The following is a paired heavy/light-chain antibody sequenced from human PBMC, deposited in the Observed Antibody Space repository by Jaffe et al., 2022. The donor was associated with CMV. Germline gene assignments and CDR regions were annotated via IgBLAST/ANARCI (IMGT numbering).Heavy chain of an antibody. CDR3: ARAAYFSDTNYFDAFDV. J-gene: IGHJ3*01. V-gene: IGHV4-4*07. Sequence: QVQLQESGPGLMKPSETLSLTCTVSAGSMNKYYWSWIRQPAGKGLEWIGRIYPSGSTNYNPSLKSRVTMSIDTSKNQFSLKLTSVTAADTALYYCARAAYFSDTNYFDAFDVWGQGTVVTVSS. CDR1: AGSMNKYY. CDR2: IYPSGST. D-gene: IGHD4-4*01.
Light chain of an antibody. CDR1: SSNIGNNY. CDR2: EDN. CDR3: GTWDSGLSAGRWV. J-gene: IGLJ3*02. Sequence: QSVLTQPPSVSAAPGQGVTISCSGRSSNIGNNYVSWYQQVPGVAPKLLIYEDNKRPSGIPDRFSGSKSGTSATLGITGLQTGDEADYYCGTWDSGLSAGRWVFGGGTKLTVL. V-gene: IGLV1-51*02.